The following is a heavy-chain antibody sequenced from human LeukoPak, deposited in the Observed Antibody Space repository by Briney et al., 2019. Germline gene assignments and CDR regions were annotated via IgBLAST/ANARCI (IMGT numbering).Heavy chain of an antibody. CDR1: GFTFSSYA. CDR3: AREYCSSTSCYIGWFDP. CDR2: ISGSDGST. D-gene: IGHD2-2*02. V-gene: IGHV3-23*01. J-gene: IGHJ5*02. Sequence: GGSLRLSCADSGFTFSSYAMSWVRQAPGKGQEWVSAISGSDGSTCYADSVKGRFTISRDNSKNTLYLQMNSLRAEDTAVYYCAREYCSSTSCYIGWFDPWGQGTLVTVSS.